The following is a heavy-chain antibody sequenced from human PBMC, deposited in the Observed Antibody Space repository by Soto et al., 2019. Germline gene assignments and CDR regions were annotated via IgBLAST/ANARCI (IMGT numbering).Heavy chain of an antibody. J-gene: IGHJ4*02. V-gene: IGHV1-2*04. CDR2: INPNSGGT. CDR3: ARFPDPFFRDDDVIPFDY. Sequence: GASVKVSCKAAGYTFTNYGISWVRQAPGQGLEWMGWINPNSGGTNYAQKFQGWVTMTRDTSISTAYMELSRLRSDDTAVYYCARFPDPFFRDDDVIPFDYWGQGTLVTVSS. CDR1: GYTFTNYG. D-gene: IGHD2-21*01.